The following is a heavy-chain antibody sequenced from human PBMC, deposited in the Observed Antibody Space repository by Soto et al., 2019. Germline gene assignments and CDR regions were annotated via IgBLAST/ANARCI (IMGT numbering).Heavy chain of an antibody. V-gene: IGHV3-48*01. CDR3: ADLEGGGA. J-gene: IGHJ4*02. CDR2: ISSDSETR. Sequence: EVQLVESGGGLVQPGGSLRLSCVASGFTFSAHTMNWVRQAPGKGLEWISFISSDSETRYYVDSVKGRFTISRDNAKNSLFLQMNSPIAEETAVYYCADLEGGGAWGQGTLVTVSS. CDR1: GFTFSAHT. D-gene: IGHD3-16*01.